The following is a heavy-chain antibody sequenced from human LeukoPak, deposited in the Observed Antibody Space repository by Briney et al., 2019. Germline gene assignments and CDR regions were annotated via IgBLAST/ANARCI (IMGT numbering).Heavy chain of an antibody. J-gene: IGHJ4*02. CDR3: ARDTYSRVVGYFDY. V-gene: IGHV4-4*07. CDR1: GGSISSYY. D-gene: IGHD6-13*01. Sequence: SETLSLTCSVSGGSISSYYWSWIRQPAGKGLEWIGRIYTSGSTNYNPSLKSRVTMSVDTSKNQFSLKLSSMTAADTAAYYCARDTYSRVVGYFDYWGQGTLVTVSS. CDR2: IYTSGST.